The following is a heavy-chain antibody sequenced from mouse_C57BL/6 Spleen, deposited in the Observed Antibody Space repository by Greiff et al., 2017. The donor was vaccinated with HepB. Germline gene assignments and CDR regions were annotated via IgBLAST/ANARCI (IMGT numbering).Heavy chain of an antibody. V-gene: IGHV1-52*01. CDR2: IDPSDSET. CDR3: AYSNYGGFAY. CDR1: GYTFTSYW. D-gene: IGHD2-5*01. J-gene: IGHJ3*01. Sequence: QVQLQQPGAELVRPGSSVKLSCKASGYTFTSYWMHWVKQRPIQGLEWIGNIDPSDSETHYNQKFKDKATLTVDKSSSTAYIQLSSLTSEDSAVYYWAYSNYGGFAYWGQGTLVTVSA.